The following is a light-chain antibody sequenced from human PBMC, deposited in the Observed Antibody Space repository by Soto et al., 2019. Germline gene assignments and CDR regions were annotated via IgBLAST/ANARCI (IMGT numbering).Light chain of an antibody. Sequence: EIVLTQSPATLSSFPGDRATLSCRASQTLSNSFIAWYQQKPGQAPRLLIYDTSSRAAGVPDRYSASGSGTDFTLTISRLEPEDFAVFFCQQYGTSEIIFGQGTRLEIK. CDR3: QQYGTSEII. CDR1: QTLSNSF. J-gene: IGKJ5*01. V-gene: IGKV3-20*01. CDR2: DTS.